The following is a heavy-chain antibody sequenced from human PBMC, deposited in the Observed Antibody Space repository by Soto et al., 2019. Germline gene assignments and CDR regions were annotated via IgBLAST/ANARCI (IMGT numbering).Heavy chain of an antibody. CDR2: IFYGGST. D-gene: IGHD6-19*01. V-gene: IGHV4-61*01. Sequence: PSETLSLTCTVSGGSVSSVNYYWSWIRHAPVKGLEWIGYIFYGGSTNYNPSLKSRVTISVDTSKNQFSLKLRSVTAADTAVYYCTRDVTTSGRHPQESTWGQGTLVTVSS. J-gene: IGHJ5*02. CDR1: GGSVSSVNYY. CDR3: TRDVTTSGRHPQEST.